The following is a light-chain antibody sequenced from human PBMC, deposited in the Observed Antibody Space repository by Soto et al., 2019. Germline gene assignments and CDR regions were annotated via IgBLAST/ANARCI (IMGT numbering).Light chain of an antibody. CDR2: LGS. V-gene: IGKV2-28*01. CDR3: MQALQNPWT. Sequence: DIVMTQSPLSLPVTPGEPASISCRSSQSLLHSNGYNYLDWYLQKPGQSPQLLIYLGSNRASGVPDRFSDRGSGTDFTLKIRRVEAEDVGVYYCMQALQNPWTFGQGTKVEIK. CDR1: QSLLHSNGYNY. J-gene: IGKJ1*01.